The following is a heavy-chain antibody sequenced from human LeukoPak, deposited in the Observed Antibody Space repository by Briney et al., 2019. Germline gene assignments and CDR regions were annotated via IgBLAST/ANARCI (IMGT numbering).Heavy chain of an antibody. J-gene: IGHJ6*02. CDR2: IHPSGTST. Sequence: ASVKVSCKASGYTFTSYYIHWVRQAPGQGLEWMGIIHPSGTSTGYAQKFQGRVTVTRDTSTSTVYMELSSLRSEDTAVYYCAGGIAARPGYYGMDVWGQGTTVTVSS. V-gene: IGHV1-46*03. CDR3: AGGIAARPGYYGMDV. CDR1: GYTFTSYY. D-gene: IGHD6-6*01.